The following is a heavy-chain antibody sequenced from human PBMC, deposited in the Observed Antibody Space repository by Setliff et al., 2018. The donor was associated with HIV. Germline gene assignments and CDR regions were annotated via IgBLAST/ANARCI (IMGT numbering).Heavy chain of an antibody. D-gene: IGHD3-22*01. V-gene: IGHV4-38-2*01. CDR3: ARSTQYYYDTSIFFDY. CDR2: IYHGGST. CDR1: GYSISSGYY. J-gene: IGHJ4*02. Sequence: SETLSLTCAVSGYSISSGYYWGWIRQPPGKGLKWIGSIYHGGSTYYNPSLKSRVTISVDTSKNQFSLQLSSVTAADTAMYYCARSTQYYYDTSIFFDYWGQGTLVTVSS.